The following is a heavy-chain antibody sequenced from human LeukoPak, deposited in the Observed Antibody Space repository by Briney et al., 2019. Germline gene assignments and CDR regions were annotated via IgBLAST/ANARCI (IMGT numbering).Heavy chain of an antibody. CDR1: GFAFSSYA. CDR2: IKQDGSEK. CDR3: ARASPRGGGWYFLFDY. Sequence: GGSLRLSCAASGFAFSSYAMSWVRQAPGKGLEWVANIKQDGSEKYYVDSVKGRFTISRDNAKNSLYLQMNSLRAEDTAVYYCARASPRGGGWYFLFDYWGQGTLVTVSS. J-gene: IGHJ4*02. V-gene: IGHV3-7*01. D-gene: IGHD6-19*01.